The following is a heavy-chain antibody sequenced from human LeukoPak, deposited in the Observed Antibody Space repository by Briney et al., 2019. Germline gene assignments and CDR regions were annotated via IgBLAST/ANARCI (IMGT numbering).Heavy chain of an antibody. Sequence: GESLKISCKGSGYTFTSFWIGRVRQMPGKGLEWKGIIWPGDSDTRYSPSFQGQVTISADKSISTAYLQWSSLRASDTAMYYCAKLLGRLNTVTTLAYDYWGQGTLVTVSS. CDR3: AKLLGRLNTVTTLAYDY. V-gene: IGHV5-51*01. D-gene: IGHD4-17*01. CDR1: GYTFTSFW. CDR2: IWPGDSDT. J-gene: IGHJ4*02.